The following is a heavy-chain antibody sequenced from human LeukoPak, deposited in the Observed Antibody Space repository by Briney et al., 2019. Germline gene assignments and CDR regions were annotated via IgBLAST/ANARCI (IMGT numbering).Heavy chain of an antibody. CDR2: ISYDGSNK. V-gene: IGHV3-30*18. D-gene: IGHD3-10*01. CDR1: GFTFSSYG. J-gene: IGHJ6*02. Sequence: GGSLRLSCAASGFTFSSYGMHWVRQAPGKGLEWVAVISYDGSNKYYADSVKGRFTISRNNSKNTLYLQMNSLRAEDTAVYYCAKDRSMVRGVDHYYYYGMDVWGQGTTVTVSS. CDR3: AKDRSMVRGVDHYYYYGMDV.